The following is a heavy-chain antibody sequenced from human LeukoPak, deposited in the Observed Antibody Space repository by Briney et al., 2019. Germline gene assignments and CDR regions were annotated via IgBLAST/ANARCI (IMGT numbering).Heavy chain of an antibody. D-gene: IGHD3-9*01. J-gene: IGHJ3*02. CDR1: GFKFDEYA. V-gene: IGHV3-9*01. CDR3: ARRERDFDFHI. CDR2: ISWDSASI. Sequence: GGSLRLSCAASGFKFDEYAMHWVRQAPGKGLEWVSGISWDSASIGYGDSVKGRFTISRDNAKNALFLQMNSLRPEDTAVYYCARRERDFDFHIWGQGTMVTVSS.